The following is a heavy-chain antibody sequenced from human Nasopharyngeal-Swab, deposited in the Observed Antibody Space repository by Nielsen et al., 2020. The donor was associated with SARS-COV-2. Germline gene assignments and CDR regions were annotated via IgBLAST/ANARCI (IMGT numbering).Heavy chain of an antibody. V-gene: IGHV4-59*01. J-gene: IGHJ3*02. Sequence: GSLRLSCTVSGGSISSYYWSWIRQPPGKGLEWIGYIYYSGSTNYNPSLKSRVTISVDTSKNQFSLKLSSVTAADTAVYYCARGGGLGYYDFWSGYSQTSDAFDIWGQGTIVTVSS. D-gene: IGHD3-3*01. CDR2: IYYSGST. CDR3: ARGGGLGYYDFWSGYSQTSDAFDI. CDR1: GGSISSYY.